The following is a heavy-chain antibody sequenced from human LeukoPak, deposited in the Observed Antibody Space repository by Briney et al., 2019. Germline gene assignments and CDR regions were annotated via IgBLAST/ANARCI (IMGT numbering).Heavy chain of an antibody. CDR3: ARALRYCSTTSCQYYFDY. CDR1: GYTFTNYD. CDR2: MNPNSGNT. J-gene: IGHJ4*02. Sequence: RRASVKVSCKASGYTFTNYDINWVRQAAGQGLEWMGWMNPNSGNTGYAQKFQGRVTMTRNTSISTAYMELSSLKSEDTAVYYCARALRYCSTTSCQYYFDYWGQGTLVTVSS. D-gene: IGHD2-2*01. V-gene: IGHV1-8*01.